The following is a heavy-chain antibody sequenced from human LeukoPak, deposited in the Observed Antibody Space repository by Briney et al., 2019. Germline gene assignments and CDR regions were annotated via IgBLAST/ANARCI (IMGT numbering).Heavy chain of an antibody. V-gene: IGHV1-69*13. CDR1: GGTFSSYA. J-gene: IGHJ4*02. CDR2: IIPIFGTA. CDR3: ARGYYDSSGYYSPIFRY. D-gene: IGHD3-22*01. Sequence: SVKVSCKASGGTFSSYAISWVRQAPGQGLEWMGGIIPIFGTANYAQKFQGRVTITADESTSTAYMELSSLRSEDTAVCYCARGYYDSSGYYSPIFRYWGQGTLVTVSS.